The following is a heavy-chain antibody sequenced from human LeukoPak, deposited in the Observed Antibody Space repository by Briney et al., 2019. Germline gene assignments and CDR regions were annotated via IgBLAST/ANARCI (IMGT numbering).Heavy chain of an antibody. CDR1: GGSINSNY. J-gene: IGHJ4*02. V-gene: IGHV4-4*07. D-gene: IGHD2-15*01. Sequence: PSETLSLTRTASGGSINSNYWSWLRQPAGKGLEWIGRIYTSGSTNYNPSLKSRVTMSVDTSKNQFSLKLSSVTAADTAVYYCAREWGCSGGSCYPDYWGQGTLVTVSS. CDR2: IYTSGST. CDR3: AREWGCSGGSCYPDY.